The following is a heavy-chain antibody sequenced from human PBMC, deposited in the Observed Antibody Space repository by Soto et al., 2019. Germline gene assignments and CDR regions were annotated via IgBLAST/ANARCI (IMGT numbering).Heavy chain of an antibody. CDR1: GFTFSSYA. Sequence: WGSLRLSCAASGFTFSSYAMSWVRQAPGKGLEWVSAISGSGGSTYYADSVKGRFTISRDNSKNTLYLQMNSLRAEDTAVYYCAKVKEYSSGWFDYWGQGTLVTVSS. J-gene: IGHJ4*02. CDR3: AKVKEYSSGWFDY. D-gene: IGHD6-19*01. V-gene: IGHV3-23*01. CDR2: ISGSGGST.